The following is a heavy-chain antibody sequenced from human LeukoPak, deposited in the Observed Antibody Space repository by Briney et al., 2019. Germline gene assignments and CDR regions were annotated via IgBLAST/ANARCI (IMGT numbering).Heavy chain of an antibody. Sequence: SVKVSCKASGGTVSSYVISWVRQAPGQGLEWMGGVLPIFGTAIYAQKWQGRVTITADESTSTAYMELRSLRSEDTAIYYCARAEDQGRYFDWLPGFDPWGQGTLVIVSS. V-gene: IGHV1-69*13. J-gene: IGHJ5*02. CDR2: VLPIFGTA. CDR1: GGTVSSYV. D-gene: IGHD3-9*01. CDR3: ARAEDQGRYFDWLPGFDP.